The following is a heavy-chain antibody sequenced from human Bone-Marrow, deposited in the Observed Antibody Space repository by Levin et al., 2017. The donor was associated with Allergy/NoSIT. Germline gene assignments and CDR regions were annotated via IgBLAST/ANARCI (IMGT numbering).Heavy chain of an antibody. J-gene: IGHJ3*02. CDR2: ISSSSSSI. V-gene: IGHV3-21*01. CDR1: GFTFSSYS. CDR3: ASPKGRITIFGVDTDAFDI. D-gene: IGHD3-3*01. Sequence: GGSLRLSCAASGFTFSSYSMNWVRQAPGKGLEWVSSISSSSSSIYYADSVKGRFTISRDNAKNSLYLQMNSLRAEDTAVYYCASPKGRITIFGVDTDAFDIWGQGTMVTVSS.